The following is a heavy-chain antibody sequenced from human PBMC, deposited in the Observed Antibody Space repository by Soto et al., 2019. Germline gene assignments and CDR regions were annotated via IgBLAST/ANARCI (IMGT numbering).Heavy chain of an antibody. D-gene: IGHD3-16*01. CDR1: GGSISSYY. Sequence: PSETLPLTCTVSGGSISSYYWSWLRQPPGKGLEWIGYIYYRGRTNYNPSLKGQVTISVDTPKNQFYLKLSSLTAADTPVYYYGRHRSYDYIWGSRRLYPFDHWGTATLVTVSA. V-gene: IGHV4-59*08. J-gene: IGHJ4*02. CDR3: GRHRSYDYIWGSRRLYPFDH. CDR2: IYYRGRT.